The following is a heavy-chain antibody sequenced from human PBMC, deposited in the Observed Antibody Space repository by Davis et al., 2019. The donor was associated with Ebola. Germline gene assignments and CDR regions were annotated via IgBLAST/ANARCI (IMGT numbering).Heavy chain of an antibody. CDR1: GFTFSSYW. J-gene: IGHJ4*02. D-gene: IGHD5-24*01. V-gene: IGHV3-74*01. CDR3: ARGRDGYNFRY. CDR2: INSDGSST. Sequence: GESLKISCAASGFTFSSYWMHWVRQAPGKGLVWVSRINSDGSSTSYADSVKGRFTISRDNSKNTLYLQMNSLRAEDTAVYYCARGRDGYNFRYWGQGTLVTVSS.